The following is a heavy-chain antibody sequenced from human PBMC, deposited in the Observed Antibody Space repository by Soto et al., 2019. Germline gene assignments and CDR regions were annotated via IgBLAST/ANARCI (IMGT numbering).Heavy chain of an antibody. J-gene: IGHJ5*02. Sequence: SETLSLTCTVSGGSISSYYWSWIRQPPGKGLEWIGYIYYSGSTNYNPSLKSRVTISVDTSKNQFSLKLSSVTAADTAVYYCARDGRSTSVSWFDNWGLGTLVTVSS. CDR3: ARDGRSTSVSWFDN. CDR1: GGSISSYY. V-gene: IGHV4-59*01. D-gene: IGHD2-2*01. CDR2: IYYSGST.